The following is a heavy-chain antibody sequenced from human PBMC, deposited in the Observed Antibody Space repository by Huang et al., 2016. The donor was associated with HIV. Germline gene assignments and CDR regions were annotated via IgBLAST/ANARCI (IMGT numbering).Heavy chain of an antibody. Sequence: EVQLVESGGGLVQPGGSLRLSCAASGFSISSYWMHWVRHAPGKGLVGVSCSNSDGSSTSYADSVKGRFTIARDNAKNTLYLQMNSLRAEDTAVYYCARDPRIQSWLNFFDYWGQGTLVSVSS. CDR1: GFSISSYW. CDR3: ARDPRIQSWLNFFDY. J-gene: IGHJ4*02. D-gene: IGHD3-22*01. CDR2: SNSDGSST. V-gene: IGHV3-74*01.